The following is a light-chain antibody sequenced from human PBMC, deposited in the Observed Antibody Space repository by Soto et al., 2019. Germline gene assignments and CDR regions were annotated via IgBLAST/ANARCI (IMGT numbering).Light chain of an antibody. J-gene: IGKJ4*01. Sequence: DIVMTQTPPSLSVTPGQPASISCKSSQSLLHSDAKTYLYWYLQKPGQSPQFLIYEVSNRFSGVPDRFSGSGSETDFKLKISRVEAEDVGVYYCLQTIQVPITFGEGNKVEIK. CDR3: LQTIQVPIT. V-gene: IGKV2D-29*02. CDR1: QSLLHSDAKTY. CDR2: EVS.